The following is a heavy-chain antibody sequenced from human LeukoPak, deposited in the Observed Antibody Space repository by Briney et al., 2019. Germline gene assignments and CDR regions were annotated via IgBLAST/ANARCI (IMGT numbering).Heavy chain of an antibody. CDR3: ARSPDYADYLFDY. Sequence: GGSLRLPCAASGFTVSRNYMSWVRQAPGKGLEWVSVIYSGGDTYYADSVKGRFTISRDNSKNTLYLQMNSLRAEDTAVYYCARSPDYADYLFDYWGQGTLVTVSS. V-gene: IGHV3-66*01. J-gene: IGHJ4*02. CDR1: GFTVSRNY. CDR2: IYSGGDT. D-gene: IGHD4-17*01.